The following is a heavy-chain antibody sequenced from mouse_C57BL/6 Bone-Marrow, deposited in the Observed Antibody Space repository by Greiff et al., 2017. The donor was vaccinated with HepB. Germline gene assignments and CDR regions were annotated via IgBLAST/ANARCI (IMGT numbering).Heavy chain of an antibody. Sequence: QVQLQQPGAELVKPGASVKLSCKASGYTFTSYWMHWVKQRPGQGLEWIGMIHPNSGSTNYNEKFKSKATLTVDKSSSTAYMQLSSLTSEDSAVYYCARVDYYSNPSWFAYWGQGTLVTVSA. J-gene: IGHJ3*01. CDR3: ARVDYYSNPSWFAY. D-gene: IGHD2-5*01. CDR1: GYTFTSYW. CDR2: IHPNSGST. V-gene: IGHV1-64*01.